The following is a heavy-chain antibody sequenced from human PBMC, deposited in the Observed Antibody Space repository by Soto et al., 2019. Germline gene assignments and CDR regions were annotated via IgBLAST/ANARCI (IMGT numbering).Heavy chain of an antibody. CDR1: GGSISSSSYY. CDR3: ARRPTYGDHFALVEYYFDY. V-gene: IGHV4-39*01. CDR2: IYYSGST. Sequence: PSETLSLTCTVSGGSISSSSYYWGWIRQPPGKGLEWIGSIYYSGSTYYNPSLKSRVTISVDTSKNQFSLKLSSVTAADTAVYYCARRPTYGDHFALVEYYFDYWGQGTLVTVSS. D-gene: IGHD4-17*01. J-gene: IGHJ4*02.